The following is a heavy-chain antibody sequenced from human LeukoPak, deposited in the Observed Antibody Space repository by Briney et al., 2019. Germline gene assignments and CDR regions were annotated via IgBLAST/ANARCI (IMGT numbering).Heavy chain of an antibody. Sequence: GGSLRLSCAASGFTFSSYEMNWVRQAPGKGLEWVSYISSSGSTIYYADSVKGRFTISRDNAKNSLYLQMNSLRAEDTAVYYCARDPDRLGYFDYWGQGTLVTVSS. CDR2: ISSSGSTI. CDR1: GFTFSSYE. V-gene: IGHV3-48*03. J-gene: IGHJ4*02. D-gene: IGHD4-11*01. CDR3: ARDPDRLGYFDY.